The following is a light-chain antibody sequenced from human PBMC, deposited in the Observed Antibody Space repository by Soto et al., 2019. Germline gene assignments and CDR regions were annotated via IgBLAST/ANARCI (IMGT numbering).Light chain of an antibody. CDR1: QSFGSY. CDR2: GAS. Sequence: EVVLTQSPGTLSLSPGERATLQCRASQSFGSYLAWFQQKTGQAPRLLIFGASGRATGIPDRFSGSGSGTDFTLTISRLDPEDFAVYYCQQYGKSPWTFGQGTTVEIK. J-gene: IGKJ1*01. V-gene: IGKV3-20*01. CDR3: QQYGKSPWT.